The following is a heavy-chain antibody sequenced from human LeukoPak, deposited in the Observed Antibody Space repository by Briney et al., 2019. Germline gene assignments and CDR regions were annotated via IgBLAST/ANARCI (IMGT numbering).Heavy chain of an antibody. V-gene: IGHV4-4*07. Sequence: SETLSLTCTVSVGSISSHYWSGIRQPAGKGLEWIGLIYVSGSTNYNPSLKSRVTMSIDMSKTQLSLHLTSVTAADTAVYYCARDRTGYSGYEGDPFDIWGQGTMVTVSP. CDR1: VGSISSHY. D-gene: IGHD5-12*01. CDR2: IYVSGST. J-gene: IGHJ3*02. CDR3: ARDRTGYSGYEGDPFDI.